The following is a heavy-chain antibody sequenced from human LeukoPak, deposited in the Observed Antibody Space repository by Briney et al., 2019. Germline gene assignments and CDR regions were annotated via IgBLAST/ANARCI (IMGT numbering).Heavy chain of an antibody. CDR2: MNPNSGNT. J-gene: IGHJ5*02. CDR3: ARDRGGYYGSGRPGTFGWFDP. D-gene: IGHD3-10*01. Sequence: GASVKVSCKASGYTFTSYDINWVRQATGQGLEWMGWMNPNSGNTGYAQKFQGRVTITRNTSISTAYMELSSLRSEDTAVYYCARDRGGYYGSGRPGTFGWFDPWGQGTLVTVSS. V-gene: IGHV1-8*03. CDR1: GYTFTSYD.